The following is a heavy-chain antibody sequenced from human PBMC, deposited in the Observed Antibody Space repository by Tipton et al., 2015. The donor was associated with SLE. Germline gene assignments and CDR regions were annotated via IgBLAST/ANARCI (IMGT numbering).Heavy chain of an antibody. V-gene: IGHV3-23*01. D-gene: IGHD6-13*01. CDR3: TRRHSSSWPFDY. Sequence: LRLSCAASGFTFSSYAMSWVRQAPGKGLEWVSAISGSGGSTYYADSVKGRFTISRDDSKNTAYLQMNSLKTEDTAVYYCTRRHSSSWPFDYWGQGTLVTVSS. J-gene: IGHJ4*02. CDR2: ISGSGGST. CDR1: GFTFSSYA.